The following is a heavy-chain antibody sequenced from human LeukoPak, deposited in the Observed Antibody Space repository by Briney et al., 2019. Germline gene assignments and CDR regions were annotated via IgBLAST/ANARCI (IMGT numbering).Heavy chain of an antibody. CDR2: IDHTGST. J-gene: IGHJ4*02. CDR1: DDSITIYY. CDR3: ARVPVRGVGAFDY. D-gene: IGHD3-10*01. Sequence: SETLSLTCTVSDDSITIYYWTWIRQPPGKGLEWIGYIDHTGSTNYNPSLNSRVTISRDTSKNHFSLELSSVTAADTAVYFCARVPVRGVGAFDYWGQGTLVTVSS. V-gene: IGHV4-59*01.